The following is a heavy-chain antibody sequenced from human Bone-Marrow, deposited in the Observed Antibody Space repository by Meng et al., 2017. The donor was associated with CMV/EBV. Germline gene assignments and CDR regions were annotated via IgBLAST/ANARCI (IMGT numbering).Heavy chain of an antibody. D-gene: IGHD6-6*01. V-gene: IGHV3-53*01. CDR1: GFTFDDYG. Sequence: GESLKISCAASGFTFDDYGMSWVRQAPGKGLEWVSVIYSGGSTYYADSVKGRFTISRDNSKNTLYLQMNSLRAEDTAVYYCASGALWQLGGMDVWGQGTTVTVSS. CDR3: ASGALWQLGGMDV. J-gene: IGHJ6*02. CDR2: IYSGGST.